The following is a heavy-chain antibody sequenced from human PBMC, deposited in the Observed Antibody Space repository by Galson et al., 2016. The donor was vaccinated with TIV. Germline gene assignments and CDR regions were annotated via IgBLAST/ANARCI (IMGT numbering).Heavy chain of an antibody. D-gene: IGHD5-12*01. Sequence: SVKVSCKASGVIFNSYAISWVRQAPGQGLEWVGGIIAIFGVASYAQKFQGRVTITADESTSTVYMELRSLRSEDTAVYHCEREQKYSGRDLHYWGQGTLVTGS. CDR1: GVIFNSYA. CDR2: IIAIFGVA. V-gene: IGHV1-69*13. CDR3: EREQKYSGRDLHY. J-gene: IGHJ4*02.